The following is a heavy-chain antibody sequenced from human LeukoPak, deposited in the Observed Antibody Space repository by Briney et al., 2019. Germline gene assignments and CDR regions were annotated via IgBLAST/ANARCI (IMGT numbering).Heavy chain of an antibody. J-gene: IGHJ4*02. CDR1: GGPISSGGYY. CDR3: ARLYGSGSRHFDY. CDR2: IYYSGST. D-gene: IGHD3-10*01. Sequence: SETLSLTCTVSGGPISSGGYYWSWIRQHPGKGLEWIGYIYYSGSTYYNPSLKSRVTISVDTSKNQFSLKLSSVTAADTAVYYCARLYGSGSRHFDYWGQGTLVTVSS. V-gene: IGHV4-31*03.